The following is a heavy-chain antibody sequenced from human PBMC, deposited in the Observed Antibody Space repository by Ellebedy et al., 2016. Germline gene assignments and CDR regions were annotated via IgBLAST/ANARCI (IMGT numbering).Heavy chain of an antibody. Sequence: ASVKVSXKASGYTFTDYFIHWMRQAPGQGLEWMGWINPDGGGTTYARNFQGRVTMTRDTSISTAYMQLTRLTDDDTAVYFCARDQDTGWYQIDNWGQGTRVTVSS. CDR2: INPDGGGT. D-gene: IGHD6-19*01. CDR3: ARDQDTGWYQIDN. V-gene: IGHV1-2*02. J-gene: IGHJ4*02. CDR1: GYTFTDYF.